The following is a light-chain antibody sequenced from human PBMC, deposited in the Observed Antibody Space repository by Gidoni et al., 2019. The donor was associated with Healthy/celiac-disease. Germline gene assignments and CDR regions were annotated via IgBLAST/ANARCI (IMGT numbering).Light chain of an antibody. CDR2: AAS. CDR1: KSISSY. J-gene: IGKJ4*01. CDR3: QQSYSTVLT. V-gene: IGKV1-39*01. Sequence: DIQMNQSPSSLSASLGDRVTITCRASKSISSYLNWYQQKPGKAPKLLIYAASSLQSGVPSRFSGSGSGTDSTLTIGSLQPEDFATYYCQQSYSTVLTFGGGTKVEIK.